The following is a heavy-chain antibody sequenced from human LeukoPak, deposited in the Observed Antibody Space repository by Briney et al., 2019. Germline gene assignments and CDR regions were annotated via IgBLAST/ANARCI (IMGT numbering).Heavy chain of an antibody. Sequence: SETLSLTCTVAGGSIRSGSYYWVWIRQPPGKGLEWIGSMYYSGSTYYNLSFKSRVTISVDTSKNQFSLKLSSVTAADTAVYYCARQGGSPDWFDPWGQGTLVTVSS. V-gene: IGHV4-39*01. CDR1: GGSIRSGSYY. J-gene: IGHJ5*02. D-gene: IGHD1-26*01. CDR3: ARQGGSPDWFDP. CDR2: MYYSGST.